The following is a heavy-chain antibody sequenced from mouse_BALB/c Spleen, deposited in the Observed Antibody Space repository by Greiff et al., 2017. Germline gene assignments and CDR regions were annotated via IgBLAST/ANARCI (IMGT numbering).Heavy chain of an antibody. CDR3: ARDNYYGSSSPGFAY. CDR1: GFTFSDYY. J-gene: IGHJ3*01. V-gene: IGHV5-4*02. CDR2: ISDGGSYT. D-gene: IGHD1-1*01. Sequence: EVQVVESGGDLVKPGGSLKLSCAASGFTFSDYYMYWVRQTPEKRLEWVATISDGGSYTYYPDSVKGRFTISRDNAKNNLYLQMSSLKSEDTAMYYCARDNYYGSSSPGFAYWGQGTLVTVSA.